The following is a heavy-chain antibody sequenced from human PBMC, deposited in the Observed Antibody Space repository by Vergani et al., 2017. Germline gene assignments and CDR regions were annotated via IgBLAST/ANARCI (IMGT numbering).Heavy chain of an antibody. J-gene: IGHJ3*02. D-gene: IGHD2-2*01. V-gene: IGHV4-30-4*01. Sequence: QLQLQESGPGLVKPSETLSLTCTVSGGSISSGDYYWSWIRQPPGKGLEWIGYIYYSGSTYYNPSLKSRVTISVDTSKNQFSLKLSSVTAADTAVYYCARKRVKPPYCSSTSCYLRAFDIWGQGTMVTVSS. CDR1: GGSISSGDYY. CDR2: IYYSGST. CDR3: ARKRVKPPYCSSTSCYLRAFDI.